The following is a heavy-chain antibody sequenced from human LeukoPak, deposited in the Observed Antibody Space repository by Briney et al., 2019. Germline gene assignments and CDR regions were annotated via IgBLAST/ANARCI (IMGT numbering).Heavy chain of an antibody. CDR2: MNPNSGNT. CDR1: GYTFTSCD. V-gene: IGHV1-8*01. Sequence: ASVKVSCKASGYTFTSCDINWVRQATGQGLEWMGWMNPNSGNTGYAQNFQARVTMTRDTSTSTVYMELSSLRSEDTAVYYCARVRDGYNDAYDIWGQGTMVTVPS. CDR3: ARVRDGYNDAYDI. D-gene: IGHD5-24*01. J-gene: IGHJ3*02.